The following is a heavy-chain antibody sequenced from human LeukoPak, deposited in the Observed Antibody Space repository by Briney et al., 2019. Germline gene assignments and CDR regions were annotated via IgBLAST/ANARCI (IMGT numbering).Heavy chain of an antibody. J-gene: IGHJ6*02. D-gene: IGHD3-9*01. CDR3: ARDPVRYFDWLGAYGMDV. V-gene: IGHV3-74*01. Sequence: PGGSLRLSCAASGFTFSSYWMHWVRQAPGKGLVWVSGINSDGSSTSYADSVKGRFTISRDNAKNTLYLQMNSLRAEDTAVYYCARDPVRYFDWLGAYGMDVWGQGTTVTVSS. CDR1: GFTFSSYW. CDR2: INSDGSST.